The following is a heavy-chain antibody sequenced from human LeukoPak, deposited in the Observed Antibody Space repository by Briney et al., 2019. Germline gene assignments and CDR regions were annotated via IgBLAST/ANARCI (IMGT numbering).Heavy chain of an antibody. J-gene: IGHJ4*02. CDR1: GGSISSSSYY. D-gene: IGHD5-18*01. V-gene: IGHV4-39*07. Sequence: PSETLSLTCTVSGGSISSSSYYWGWIRQPPGKGLEWIGEINHSGSTNYNPSLKSRVTISVDTSKNQFSLKLSSVTAADTAVYYCARVPRYSYGIDYWAREPWSPSPQ. CDR3: ARVPRYSYGIDY. CDR2: INHSGST.